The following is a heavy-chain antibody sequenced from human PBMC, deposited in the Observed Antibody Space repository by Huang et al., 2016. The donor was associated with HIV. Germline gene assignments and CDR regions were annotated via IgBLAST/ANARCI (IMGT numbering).Heavy chain of an antibody. Sequence: QVLLVESGGGVVQPGKSLRLSCTASGFAFSKNAMHWVRQAQGKGVEWVAVVSFDGSKTDLADSVNDRFTISRDNSKSTLCLQMSSLRPDDTAVYYCASAPARALSYFDNWGQGTLVTVSS. D-gene: IGHD3-10*01. CDR1: GFAFSKNA. CDR3: ASAPARALSYFDN. J-gene: IGHJ4*02. V-gene: IGHV3-30*04. CDR2: VSFDGSKT.